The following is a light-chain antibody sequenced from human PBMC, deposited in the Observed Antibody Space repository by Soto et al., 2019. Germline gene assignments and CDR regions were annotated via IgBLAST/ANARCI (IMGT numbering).Light chain of an antibody. CDR2: SNN. V-gene: IGLV1-44*01. CDR1: SFNIGRNT. J-gene: IGLJ2*01. CDR3: SAWDDSLMRF. Sequence: QSVLTQPPSASGTPGQRVTISCSGSSFNIGRNTVNWYQQLPGTGPKLLIYSNNQRPSGVPDRFSGSKSGTSASLAISGLQSEDEADYYCSAWDDSLMRFFGGGTKLTVL.